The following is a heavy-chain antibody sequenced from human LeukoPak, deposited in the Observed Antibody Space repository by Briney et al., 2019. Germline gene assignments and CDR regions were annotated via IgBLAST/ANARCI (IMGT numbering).Heavy chain of an antibody. J-gene: IGHJ4*02. V-gene: IGHV1-18*01. CDR3: ARSGWDSSSSPNDY. CDR2: ISAYNGNT. D-gene: IGHD6-6*01. Sequence: ASVKVSCKASGYTFTSYGISWVRQAPGQGLEWMGWISAYNGNTNYAQKLQGRVTMTTDTSTSTAYMELRSLRSDDTAAYYCARSGWDSSSSPNDYWGQGTLVTVSS. CDR1: GYTFTSYG.